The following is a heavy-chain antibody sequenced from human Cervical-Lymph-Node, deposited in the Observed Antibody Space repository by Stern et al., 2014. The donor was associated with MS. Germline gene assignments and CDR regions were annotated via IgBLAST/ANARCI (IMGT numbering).Heavy chain of an antibody. D-gene: IGHD4-23*01. CDR2: IWYDGSNR. Sequence: VQLVESGGGVVQPGRSLRLSCAASGFTFSSSGMHWVRQAPGKGLEWLAIIWYDGSNRYYADSVKGRFTISRDNSKNTLYLQMNSLRAEDTAVYYCAREGGNTAEYFQHWGQGTLVTGSS. CDR1: GFTFSSSG. V-gene: IGHV3-33*01. CDR3: AREGGNTAEYFQH. J-gene: IGHJ1*01.